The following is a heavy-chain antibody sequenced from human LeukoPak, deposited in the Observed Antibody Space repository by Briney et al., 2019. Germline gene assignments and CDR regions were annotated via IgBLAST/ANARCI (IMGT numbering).Heavy chain of an antibody. J-gene: IGHJ4*02. V-gene: IGHV4-31*03. CDR1: GGSISSGGYY. CDR2: IYYSGST. CDR3: ARGYTAMATD. D-gene: IGHD5-18*01. Sequence: SETLSLTCTVSGGSISSGGYYWSWIRQHPGKGLEWIGYIYYSGSTYYNPSLKSRVTISVDTSKNQFSLKLSSVTAADTAVYYCARGYTAMATDWGQGTLVTVFS.